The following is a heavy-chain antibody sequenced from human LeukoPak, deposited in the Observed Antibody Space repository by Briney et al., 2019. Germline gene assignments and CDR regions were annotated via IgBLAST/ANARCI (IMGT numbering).Heavy chain of an antibody. J-gene: IGHJ4*02. CDR2: ISSSSSTM. CDR3: ARDPYSGYDLQAFDY. V-gene: IGHV3-48*01. D-gene: IGHD5-12*01. Sequence: GGSLRLSCAASRFTFSKYSMNWVRQAPGKGLEWVSYISSSSSTMYYADSVKGRFTIYRDSAKNSLYLQMNSLRVEDTAAYYCARDPYSGYDLQAFDYWGQGTLVTVSS. CDR1: RFTFSKYS.